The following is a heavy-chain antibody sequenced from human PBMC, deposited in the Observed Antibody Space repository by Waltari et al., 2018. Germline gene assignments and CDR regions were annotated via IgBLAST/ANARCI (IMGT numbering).Heavy chain of an antibody. CDR1: GGSLSGHW. Sequence: QVQLQQWGAGLLKPSETLSLTCAVYGGSLSGHWWSWIRKPPGKGLEWIGEIKESGSTNYRPSLKGRAAISVDTSRNQFSLKLSSVTAADTAIYYCARHRDPGHSFDVWGQGTVTVSS. J-gene: IGHJ3*01. CDR3: ARHRDPGHSFDV. CDR2: IKESGST. V-gene: IGHV4-34*01. D-gene: IGHD2-21*01.